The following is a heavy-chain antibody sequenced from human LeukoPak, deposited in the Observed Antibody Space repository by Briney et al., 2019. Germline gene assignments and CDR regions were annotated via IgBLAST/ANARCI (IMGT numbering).Heavy chain of an antibody. CDR1: GGTFSSYA. CDR3: ARDTPRTVTTTRQKYNWFDP. CDR2: IIPIFGTA. V-gene: IGHV1-69*05. J-gene: IGHJ5*02. Sequence: SVRVSCKASGGTFSSYAISWVRQAPGQGLEWMGRIIPIFGTANYAQKFQGRVTITTDESTSTAYMELSSLRSEDTAVYYCARDTPRTVTTTRQKYNWFDPWGQGTLVTVSS. D-gene: IGHD4-17*01.